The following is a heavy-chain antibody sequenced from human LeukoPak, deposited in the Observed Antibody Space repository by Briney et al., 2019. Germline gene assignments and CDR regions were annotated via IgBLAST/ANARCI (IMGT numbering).Heavy chain of an antibody. CDR1: GYTFTSYA. J-gene: IGHJ4*02. V-gene: IGHV1-3*01. CDR2: INAGNGNT. CDR3: ARAGVRIAVAAGLDY. Sequence: ASVTVSCKASGYTFTSYAMHWVRQAPGQRLEWMGWINAGNGNTKYSQKFQGRVTITRDTSASTAYMELRSLRSDDTAVYYCARAGVRIAVAAGLDYWGQGTLVTVSS. D-gene: IGHD6-19*01.